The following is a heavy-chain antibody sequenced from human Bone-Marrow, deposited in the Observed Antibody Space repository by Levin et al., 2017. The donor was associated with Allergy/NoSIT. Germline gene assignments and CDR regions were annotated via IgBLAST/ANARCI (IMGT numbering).Heavy chain of an antibody. CDR1: GFTFSKYW. D-gene: IGHD3-10*01. Sequence: GGSLRLSCVASGFTFSKYWMSWVRQAPGKGLEWVANINQDGSDKNYVDSVKGRFTISRDNAKNSLSLQMNNLRAEDTAVYFCARDVALRGVTIRTYYYYGLDVWGQGTTVTVSS. J-gene: IGHJ6*02. CDR3: ARDVALRGVTIRTYYYYGLDV. V-gene: IGHV3-7*01. CDR2: INQDGSDK.